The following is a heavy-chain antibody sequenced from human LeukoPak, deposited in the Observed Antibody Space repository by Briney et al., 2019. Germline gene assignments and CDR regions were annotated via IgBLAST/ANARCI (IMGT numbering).Heavy chain of an antibody. V-gene: IGHV3-53*01. Sequence: PGGSLRLSCEISGFSVSVNYINWVRQAPGKGLEWVSVIHTDGTKYYGDSVKGRFTISRDNAKNSLYLQMNSLRAEDTAVYYCARERGGWGNLLDYWGQGTLVTVSS. CDR1: GFSVSVNY. D-gene: IGHD6-19*01. J-gene: IGHJ4*02. CDR2: IHTDGTK. CDR3: ARERGGWGNLLDY.